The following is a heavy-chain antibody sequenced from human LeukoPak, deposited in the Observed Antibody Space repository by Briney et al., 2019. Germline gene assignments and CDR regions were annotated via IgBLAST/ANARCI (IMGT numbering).Heavy chain of an antibody. CDR2: IYYSGST. Sequence: PSETLSLTCTVSGDSISSYYWSWIRQPPGKGLEWIGYIYYSGSTNYNPSLKSRVTMPVDTSKNQFSLKLSSVTAADTAVYYCARVSLVRGAPDYYFDYWGQGTLVTVSS. CDR1: GDSISSYY. V-gene: IGHV4-59*12. CDR3: ARVSLVRGAPDYYFDY. D-gene: IGHD3-10*01. J-gene: IGHJ4*02.